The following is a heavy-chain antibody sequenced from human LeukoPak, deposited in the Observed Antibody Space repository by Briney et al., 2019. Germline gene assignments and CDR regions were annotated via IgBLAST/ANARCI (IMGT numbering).Heavy chain of an antibody. V-gene: IGHV3-48*04. D-gene: IGHD3-10*01. J-gene: IGHJ4*02. CDR1: GFTFNAFG. CDR3: ARDKDFTIDY. CDR2: IGTTSGAI. Sequence: PGGSLRLSCAASGFTFNAFGMNWVRQAPGKGLEWVSYIGTTSGAIYYADSVKGRFTISRDNAKSSLYLQMNNLRVEDTAVYYCARDKDFTIDYWGQGTLVTVSS.